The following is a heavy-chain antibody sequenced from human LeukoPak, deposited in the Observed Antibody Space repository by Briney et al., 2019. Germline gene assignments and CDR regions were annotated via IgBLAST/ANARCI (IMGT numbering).Heavy chain of an antibody. D-gene: IGHD3-22*01. CDR1: GYTFTSYA. CDR3: ARDRVPFTYYYDSSGYSDAFDI. CDR2: INAGNGNT. V-gene: IGHV1-3*01. Sequence: ASVKVSCKASGYTFTSYAMHWVRQAPGQRLEWMGWINAGNGNTKYSQKFQGRVTITRDTSASTAYMELSSLRSEDTAVYYCARDRVPFTYYYDSSGYSDAFDIWGQGTMVTVSS. J-gene: IGHJ3*02.